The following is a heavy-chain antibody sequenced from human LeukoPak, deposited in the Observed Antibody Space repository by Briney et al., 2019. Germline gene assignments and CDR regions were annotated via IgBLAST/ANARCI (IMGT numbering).Heavy chain of an antibody. CDR1: GYSFSICD. Sequence: ASVKVSCKASGYSFSICDINWVRQATGQGLEWMGWVSPKSGGTRYAQKFQGRVTMTRDTSLRTAYMELSSLTSEDTAVYYCARGVTAGVDVWGQGTTVTVSS. V-gene: IGHV1-8*01. CDR3: ARGVTAGVDV. J-gene: IGHJ6*02. CDR2: VSPKSGGT.